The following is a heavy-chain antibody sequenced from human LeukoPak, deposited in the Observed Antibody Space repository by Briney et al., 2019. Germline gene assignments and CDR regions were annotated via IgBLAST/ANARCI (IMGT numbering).Heavy chain of an antibody. CDR1: GGSISSYY. D-gene: IGHD3-10*01. CDR2: IYYSGST. Sequence: KSSETLSLTCTVSGGSISSYYWSWIRQPPGKGLEWIEYIYYSGSTNYKPSLKSRVTISVDTSKKQFSLKLNSVTAADTAVYYCARSVVRGVLDAFDIWGQGTRVTVSS. V-gene: IGHV4-59*01. CDR3: ARSVVRGVLDAFDI. J-gene: IGHJ3*02.